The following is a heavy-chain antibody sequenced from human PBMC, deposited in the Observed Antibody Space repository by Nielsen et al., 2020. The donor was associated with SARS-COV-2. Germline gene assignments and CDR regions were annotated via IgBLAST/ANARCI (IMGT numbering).Heavy chain of an antibody. J-gene: IGHJ4*02. CDR2: INPTNGGT. Sequence: ASVKVSCKASGYTFTNNYMHWMRQAPGQGLEWMGLINPTNGGTTYAQKFLGTVTMTRDTSTSTVFMELSSLRSDDTAVYYCARDSSVTYRRVDYWGQGTLVTVSS. V-gene: IGHV1-46*01. CDR1: GYTFTNNY. D-gene: IGHD3-22*01. CDR3: ARDSSVTYRRVDY.